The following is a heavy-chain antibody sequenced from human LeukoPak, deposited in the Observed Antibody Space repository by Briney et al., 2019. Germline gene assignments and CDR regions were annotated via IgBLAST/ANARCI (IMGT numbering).Heavy chain of an antibody. D-gene: IGHD3-10*01. J-gene: IGHJ4*02. V-gene: IGHV3-7*04. CDR2: IKQDGSER. CDR3: ARGITMAN. CDR1: GFTFSNYW. Sequence: GGSLRLCCAASGFTFSNYWMTWVRQAPGKGLEWVANIKQDGSERDYVDSVKGRFTISRDDAKNSLYLQMNSLRAEDTAVYYCARGITMANWGQGTLVTVSS.